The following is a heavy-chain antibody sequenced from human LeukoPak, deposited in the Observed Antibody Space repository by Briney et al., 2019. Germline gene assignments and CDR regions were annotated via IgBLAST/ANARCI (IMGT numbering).Heavy chain of an antibody. CDR3: ARASYYGENWFDP. CDR1: GFAARSSY. V-gene: IGHV3-53*03. D-gene: IGHD3-10*01. J-gene: IGHJ5*02. CDR2: LYSSGST. Sequence: GGSLRLSCPTSGFAARSSYMSWVRQSPGKGLEWVSILYSSGSTYYADSVKGRFTISRDNAKNSLYLQMNSLRAEDTAVYYCARASYYGENWFDPWGQGTLVTVSS.